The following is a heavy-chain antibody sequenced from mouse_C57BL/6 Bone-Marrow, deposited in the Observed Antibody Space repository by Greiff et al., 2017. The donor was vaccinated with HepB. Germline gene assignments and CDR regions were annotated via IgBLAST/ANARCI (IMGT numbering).Heavy chain of an antibody. Sequence: EVKLVESGGGLVQPGGSLKLSCAASGFTFSDYYMYWVRQTPEKRLEWVAYISNGGGSTYYPDTVKGRFTISRDNAKNTLYLQMSRLTSEDTAMYYCARAYYSNYGAMDYWGQGTSVTVSS. J-gene: IGHJ4*01. D-gene: IGHD2-5*01. V-gene: IGHV5-12*01. CDR3: ARAYYSNYGAMDY. CDR1: GFTFSDYY. CDR2: ISNGGGST.